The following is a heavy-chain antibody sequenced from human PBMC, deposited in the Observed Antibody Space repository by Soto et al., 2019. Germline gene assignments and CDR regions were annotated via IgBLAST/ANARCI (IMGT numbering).Heavy chain of an antibody. CDR2: ISYDGSNK. J-gene: IGHJ4*02. CDR1: GFTFSSYA. V-gene: IGHV3-30-3*01. Sequence: GGSLRLSCAASGFTFSSYAMHWVRQAPGKGLEWVAVISYDGSNKYYADSVKGRFTISRDNSKNTLYLQMNSLRAEDTAVYYCARSGYSSGWYVTPSKSAHFDYWGQGTLVTVSS. CDR3: ARSGYSSGWYVTPSKSAHFDY. D-gene: IGHD6-19*01.